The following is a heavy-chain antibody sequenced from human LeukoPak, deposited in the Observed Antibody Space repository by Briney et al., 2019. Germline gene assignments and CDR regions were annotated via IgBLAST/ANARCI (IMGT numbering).Heavy chain of an antibody. J-gene: IGHJ3*02. CDR1: GFTFSNYA. Sequence: PGGSLRLSCAASGFTFSNYAMSWVRQAPGKGLELVSAIFTGSSTYYADSVKGRFTISRHGSKNTLYLQINSLSADDTAVYYCARLKGTYRHPLDIWGQGTMVTVSS. CDR3: ARLKGTYRHPLDI. D-gene: IGHD1-14*01. CDR2: IFTGSST. V-gene: IGHV3-53*04.